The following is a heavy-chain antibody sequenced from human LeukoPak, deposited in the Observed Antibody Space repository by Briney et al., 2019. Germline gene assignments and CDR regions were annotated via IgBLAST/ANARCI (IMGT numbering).Heavy chain of an antibody. CDR2: IYYSGST. CDR1: GGSISSSSYY. D-gene: IGHD6-6*01. J-gene: IGHJ3*02. Sequence: SETLSLTCTVSGGSISSSSYYWGWIRQPPGKGLEWIGSIYYSGSTYYNPSLKSRVTISVDTSKNQFSLKLSSVTAADTAVYYCARHPAALDAFDIWGQGTMVTVSS. V-gene: IGHV4-39*01. CDR3: ARHPAALDAFDI.